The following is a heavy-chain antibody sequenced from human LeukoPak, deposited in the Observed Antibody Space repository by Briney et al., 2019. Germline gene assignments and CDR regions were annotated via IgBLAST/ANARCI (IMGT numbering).Heavy chain of an antibody. Sequence: PGKSLRLSCAASGFTFSGYPIHWVRQAPGKGLEWVAVISYDGSNKYYADSVKGRFTISRDNSKNTLYLQMNSLRAEDTAVYYCAKGAPSIAAAGTADYWGQGTLVTVSS. CDR1: GFTFSGYP. V-gene: IGHV3-30-3*02. CDR2: ISYDGSNK. J-gene: IGHJ4*02. D-gene: IGHD6-13*01. CDR3: AKGAPSIAAAGTADY.